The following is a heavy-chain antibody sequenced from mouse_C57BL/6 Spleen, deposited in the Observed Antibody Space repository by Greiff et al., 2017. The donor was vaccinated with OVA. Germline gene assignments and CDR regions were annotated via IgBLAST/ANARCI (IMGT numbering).Heavy chain of an antibody. CDR1: GFSLTSYG. V-gene: IGHV2-5*01. CDR3: AGDYDGGWFAY. D-gene: IGHD2-4*01. Sequence: QVQLQQSGPGLVQPSQSLSITCTVSGFSLTSYGVHWVRQSPGKGLEWLGVIWRGGSTDYNEAFMSRLSITKDNSKSQVFYRMNSLQADDTAIYYCAGDYDGGWFAYWGQGTLVTVSA. J-gene: IGHJ3*01. CDR2: IWRGGST.